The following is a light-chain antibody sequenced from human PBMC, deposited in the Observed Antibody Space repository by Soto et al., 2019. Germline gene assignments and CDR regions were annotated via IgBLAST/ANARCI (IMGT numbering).Light chain of an antibody. J-gene: IGKJ1*01. V-gene: IGKV3-15*01. CDR1: QSISDT. Sequence: EIVMTQSPATLSVSPGGRATLSCRASQSISDTLAWYQQKPGQAPRLLIYGASTRATDMPGRFSGRGAGAEFTLTISSLQSEDFAVYYCQQYRSWPRTFGQGTKVDIK. CDR3: QQYRSWPRT. CDR2: GAS.